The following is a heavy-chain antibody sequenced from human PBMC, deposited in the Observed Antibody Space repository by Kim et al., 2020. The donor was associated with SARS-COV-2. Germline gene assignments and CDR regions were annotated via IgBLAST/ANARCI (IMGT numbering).Heavy chain of an antibody. D-gene: IGHD3-10*01. V-gene: IGHV2-70*11. Sequence: SGPTLVKPTQTLTLTCTFSGFSLSTSGMCVSWIRQPPGKALEWLARIDWDDDKYYSTSLKTRLTISKDTSKNQVVLTMTNMDPVDTATYYCARWASYGSGDYYYYGMDVWGQGTTVTVSS. J-gene: IGHJ6*02. CDR1: GFSLSTSGMC. CDR2: IDWDDDK. CDR3: ARWASYGSGDYYYYGMDV.